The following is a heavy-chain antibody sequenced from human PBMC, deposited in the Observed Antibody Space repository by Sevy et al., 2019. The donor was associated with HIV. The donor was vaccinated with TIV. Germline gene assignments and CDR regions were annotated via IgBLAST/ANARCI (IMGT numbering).Heavy chain of an antibody. D-gene: IGHD2-8*02. CDR2: INSDGSST. CDR3: ARPSDVLVVYQGAFDI. J-gene: IGHJ3*02. V-gene: IGHV3-74*01. CDR1: GFTFSSYW. Sequence: GGSLRLSCAASGFTFSSYWMHWVRQAPGKGLVWVSRINSDGSSTSYADSVKGRFTISGDNAKNTLYLQMNSLRAEDTAVYYCARPSDVLVVYQGAFDIWGQGTMVTVSS.